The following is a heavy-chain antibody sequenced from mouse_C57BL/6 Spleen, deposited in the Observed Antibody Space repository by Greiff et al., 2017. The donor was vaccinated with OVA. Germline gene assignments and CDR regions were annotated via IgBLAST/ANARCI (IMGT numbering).Heavy chain of an antibody. CDR3: ARRRKAAQATFYAMDY. V-gene: IGHV1-69*01. D-gene: IGHD3-2*02. CDR2: IDPSDSYT. CDR1: GYTFTSYW. Sequence: QVQLQQPGAALVMPGASVTLSCKASGYTFTSYWMHWVKQRPGQGLEWSGEIDPSDSYTNYNQKLQGKSTLTVDKSSSTAYMQISSRTSEDSTVYYCARRRKAAQATFYAMDYWGQGTSVTVSS. J-gene: IGHJ4*01.